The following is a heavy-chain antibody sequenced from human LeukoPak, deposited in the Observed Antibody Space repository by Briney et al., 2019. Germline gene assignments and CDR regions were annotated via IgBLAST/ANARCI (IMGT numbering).Heavy chain of an antibody. J-gene: IGHJ4*02. CDR3: ARACSSKHIDY. V-gene: IGHV4-34*01. D-gene: IGHD6-13*01. CDR2: INHSGST. Sequence: SETLSLTCAVYGGSFSGYYWSWIRQPPGKGLEWIGEINHSGSTNYNPSLKSRVTISVDTSKNQFSLKLSSVTAADTAVYYCARACSSKHIDYWGQGTLVTVSS. CDR1: GGSFSGYY.